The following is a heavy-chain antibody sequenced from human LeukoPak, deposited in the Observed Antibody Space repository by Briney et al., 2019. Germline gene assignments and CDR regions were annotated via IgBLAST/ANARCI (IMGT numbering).Heavy chain of an antibody. J-gene: IGHJ2*01. V-gene: IGHV3-23*01. D-gene: IGHD3-10*01. CDR3: ARAAGNWYFDL. Sequence: SVSTIGGSGSNIHYADSVNGRFTLSRDNSKNTLYLQMNSLRAEDTAVYYCARAAGNWYFDLWGRGTLVTVSS. CDR2: IGGSGSNI.